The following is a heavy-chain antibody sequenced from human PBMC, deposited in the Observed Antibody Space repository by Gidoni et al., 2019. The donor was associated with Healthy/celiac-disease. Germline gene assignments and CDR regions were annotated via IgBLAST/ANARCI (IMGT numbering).Heavy chain of an antibody. CDR2: ISGSGGST. J-gene: IGHJ4*02. V-gene: IGHV3-23*01. CDR1: GFTFSSYP. D-gene: IGHD3-3*01. Sequence: EVQLLESGGGLVQPGGSLRLSCAASGFTFSSYPMSWVRQAPGKGLECVSAISGSGGSTYYADSVKGRFTISRDNSKNTLYLQMNSLRAEDTAVYYCAKDPDFWSGYLRAPRPIFDYWGQGTLVTVSS. CDR3: AKDPDFWSGYLRAPRPIFDY.